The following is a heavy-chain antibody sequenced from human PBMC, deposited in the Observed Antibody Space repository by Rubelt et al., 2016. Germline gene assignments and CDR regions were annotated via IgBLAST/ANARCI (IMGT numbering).Heavy chain of an antibody. J-gene: IGHJ2*01. CDR2: IYSDGSK. CDR3: AKDGGRSSGRWFFDL. V-gene: IGHV3-23*03. CDR1: GFTFSSFA. Sequence: SWGGLIQAGGSLRLSCAASGFTFSSFAMSWVRQAPGKGLEWVSLIYSDGSKYYADSVRGRFTIPRDNSKNTLYLHMNSLRAEDTAVYYCAKDGGRSSGRWFFDLWGRGTLVTVSS. D-gene: IGHD6-19*01.